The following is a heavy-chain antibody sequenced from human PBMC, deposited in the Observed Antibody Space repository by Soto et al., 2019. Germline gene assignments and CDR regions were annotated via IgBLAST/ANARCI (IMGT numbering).Heavy chain of an antibody. J-gene: IGHJ4*02. D-gene: IGHD3-16*02. Sequence: SETLSLTCAVYGGSFSGYYWSWIRQPPGKGLEWIGEINHSGSTNYNPSLKSRVTISVDTSKNQFSLKLSSVTAADTAVYYCARSHLYDYIWGSYRYVPFDYWGQGTLVTVSS. V-gene: IGHV4-34*01. CDR3: ARSHLYDYIWGSYRYVPFDY. CDR1: GGSFSGYY. CDR2: INHSGST.